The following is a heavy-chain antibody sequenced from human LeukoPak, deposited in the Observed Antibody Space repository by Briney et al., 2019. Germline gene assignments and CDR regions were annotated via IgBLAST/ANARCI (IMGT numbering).Heavy chain of an antibody. CDR1: GYTFTGYY. CDR2: INPNSGGT. V-gene: IGHV1-2*02. D-gene: IGHD3-22*01. Sequence: ASVKVSCKASGYTFTGYYMHWGRQAPGQGLEWMGWINPNSGGTNYAQKFQGRVTMTRDTSISTAYMELSRLRSDDTAVYYCARDLRGGYYYDSSGYYPWGQGTLVTVSS. J-gene: IGHJ5*02. CDR3: ARDLRGGYYYDSSGYYP.